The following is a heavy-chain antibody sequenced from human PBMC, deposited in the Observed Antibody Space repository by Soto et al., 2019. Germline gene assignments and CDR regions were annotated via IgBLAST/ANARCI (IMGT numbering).Heavy chain of an antibody. V-gene: IGHV3-53*01. CDR2: IYSGGTT. D-gene: IGHD6-19*01. CDR3: AIDGGSSGFDY. J-gene: IGHJ4*02. CDR1: GFTVSNNY. Sequence: EVQLVESGGGLIQPGGSLRLSCAASGFTVSNNYMSWVRQAPGKGLEWVSVIYSGGTTYYSDSVKGRSTISRDNSNNPLYLQMNCRKAEDTAVYYCAIDGGSSGFDYWGQGTLVTVSS.